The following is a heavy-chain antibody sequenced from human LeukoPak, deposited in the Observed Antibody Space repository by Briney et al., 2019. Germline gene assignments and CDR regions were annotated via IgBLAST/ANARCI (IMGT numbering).Heavy chain of an antibody. D-gene: IGHD3-22*01. CDR1: GDSVSGYY. Sequence: PSDTLSLTCTVSGDSVSGYYGSWIRQPPGKGLEWIGYFYTSANTNYNPSLKSRVTMSVDTSTNQFSLKLTSVTAADTAVYYCARGLRDEERHYGYYYMDVWGKGTTVTVSS. J-gene: IGHJ6*03. CDR2: FYTSANT. CDR3: ARGLRDEERHYGYYYMDV. V-gene: IGHV4-4*09.